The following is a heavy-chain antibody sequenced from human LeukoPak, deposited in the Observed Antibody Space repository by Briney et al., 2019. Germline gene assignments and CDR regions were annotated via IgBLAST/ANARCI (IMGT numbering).Heavy chain of an antibody. CDR3: ARVPTGAVAGVFLMDV. CDR2: ISSSGSTI. J-gene: IGHJ6*04. V-gene: IGHV3-48*03. Sequence: GGSLRLSCAASGFTFSSYEMNWVRQAPGKGLEWVSYISSSGSTIYYADSVRGRFTISRDNAKNSLYLQMNSLRAEDTAVYYCARVPTGAVAGVFLMDVWGKGTTVTVSS. D-gene: IGHD4-11*01. CDR1: GFTFSSYE.